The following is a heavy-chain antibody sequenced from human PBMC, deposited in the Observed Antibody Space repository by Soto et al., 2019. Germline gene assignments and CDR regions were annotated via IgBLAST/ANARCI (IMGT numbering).Heavy chain of an antibody. CDR3: ARGNGMILAVQGDAPDKKYLDS. CDR1: GRSFSGHY. J-gene: IGHJ4*02. Sequence: LSFTCSDYGRSFSGHYWNWIRQPPGKGMEWIGEINHSGSINYNPSLKSRVTISVDTSKNQFSLKLRSVTAADTAIYYCARGNGMILAVQGDAPDKKYLDSWSQGTLVTVSS. D-gene: IGHD3-22*01. V-gene: IGHV4-34*01. CDR2: INHSGSI.